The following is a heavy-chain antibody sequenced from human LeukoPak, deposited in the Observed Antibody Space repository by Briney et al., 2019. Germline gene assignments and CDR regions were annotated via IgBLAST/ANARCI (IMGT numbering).Heavy chain of an antibody. D-gene: IGHD1-26*01. CDR2: IYYSGST. CDR3: ARLSGSPRPPIDY. V-gene: IGHV4-59*08. CDR1: GGSISSYY. Sequence: PSETLSLTCTASGGSISSYYWSWLRQPPGKGLEWIGYIYYSGSTYYNPSLKSRVTISVDTSKNQFSLKLTSVSAADTAVYYCARLSGSPRPPIDYWGQGTLVTVSS. J-gene: IGHJ4*02.